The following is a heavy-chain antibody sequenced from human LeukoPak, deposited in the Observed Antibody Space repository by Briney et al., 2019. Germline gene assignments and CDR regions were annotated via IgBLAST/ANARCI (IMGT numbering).Heavy chain of an antibody. CDR1: GFTVNYNS. CDR3: ARDDNALYALDV. Sequence: GGSLRLSCVVSGFTVNYNSLSWVRQAPGKGLEWVSVLHSGGTAHYADSVKGRFTISRDTSKNTLDLQMNSLRVEDSAVYYCARDDNALYALDVWGQGTTVTVSS. CDR2: LHSGGTA. D-gene: IGHD2-2*01. V-gene: IGHV3-53*01. J-gene: IGHJ6*02.